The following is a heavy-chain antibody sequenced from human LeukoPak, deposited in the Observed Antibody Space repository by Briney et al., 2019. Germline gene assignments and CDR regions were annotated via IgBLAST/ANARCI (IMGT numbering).Heavy chain of an antibody. D-gene: IGHD2-2*01. CDR1: GFTFSSYA. CDR2: ISGSGGST. Sequence: GGSLRLSCAASGFTFSSYAMRWVRQAPGKGLEGVSAISGSGGSTYYADSVKRRFTISRDNSKNTLYLQMNSLRAEDTAVYYCAKLSYYCSSTSCRYFQHWGQGTLVTVSS. CDR3: AKLSYYCSSTSCRYFQH. J-gene: IGHJ1*01. V-gene: IGHV3-23*01.